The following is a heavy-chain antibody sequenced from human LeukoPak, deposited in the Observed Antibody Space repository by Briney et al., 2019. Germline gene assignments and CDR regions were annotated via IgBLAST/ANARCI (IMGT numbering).Heavy chain of an antibody. CDR3: ARGNYDSRGYSNAFDI. Sequence: PSETLSLTCTVSGGSISSYHWSWIRQPPGKRLEWIGYISCSGSTNSNPSLKSRVTISVDTSKNQFSLKLSSVTAADTAVYYCARGNYDSRGYSNAFDIWGQGAMVTVSS. D-gene: IGHD3-22*01. V-gene: IGHV4-59*01. J-gene: IGHJ3*02. CDR2: ISCSGST. CDR1: GGSISSYH.